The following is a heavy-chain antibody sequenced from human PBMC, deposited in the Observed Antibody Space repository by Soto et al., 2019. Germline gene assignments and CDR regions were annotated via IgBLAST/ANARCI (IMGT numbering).Heavy chain of an antibody. CDR3: ARYNGYSYGYNLDH. D-gene: IGHD5-18*01. J-gene: IGHJ4*02. CDR1: GGSISSSNW. Sequence: SETLSLTCAVSGGSISSSNWWSWVRQPPGKGLEWIGEIYHSGSTNYNPSLKSRVTISVDKSKNQFSLKLTSVTAAVTSFYYCARYNGYSYGYNLDHWGQGTLVTVSS. CDR2: IYHSGST. V-gene: IGHV4-4*02.